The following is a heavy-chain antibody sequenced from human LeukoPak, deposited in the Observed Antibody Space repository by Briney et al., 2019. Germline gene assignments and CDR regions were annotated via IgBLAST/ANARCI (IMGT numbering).Heavy chain of an antibody. CDR2: ISGSGGST. CDR1: GFTFSSYA. CDR3: AKGNRFEVDTAMAPIWFDP. Sequence: PGGSLRLSCAASGFTFSSYAMSWVRQAPGKGLEWVSAISGSGGSTYYADSVKGWFTISRDNSKNTLYLQMNSLRAEDTAVYYCAKGNRFEVDTAMAPIWFDPWGQGTLVTVSS. V-gene: IGHV3-23*01. D-gene: IGHD5-18*01. J-gene: IGHJ5*02.